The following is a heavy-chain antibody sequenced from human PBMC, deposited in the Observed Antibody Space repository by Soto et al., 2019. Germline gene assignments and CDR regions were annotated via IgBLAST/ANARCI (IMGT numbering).Heavy chain of an antibody. CDR1: GGSISSTSYY. CDR2: IYYSGST. Sequence: SETLSLTCAVSGGSISSTSYYWGWIRQPPGKGLEWIGSIYYSGSTYYNPSLKSRVSVSVDTSKNQFSLRLSSVTAADTAVYYCARQFDYTGGAFDIWGQGTMVTVSS. V-gene: IGHV4-39*01. D-gene: IGHD4-4*01. CDR3: ARQFDYTGGAFDI. J-gene: IGHJ3*02.